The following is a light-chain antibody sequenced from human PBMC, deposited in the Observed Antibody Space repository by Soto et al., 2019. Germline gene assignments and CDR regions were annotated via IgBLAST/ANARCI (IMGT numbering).Light chain of an antibody. CDR2: DNS. CDR1: SSNIGAGYD. Sequence: QPVLTQPPSVSGAPGQRVTISCTGSSSNIGAGYDVHWYQQLPGTAPKLLIYDNSNRPSGVPDRFSGSKSGTSASLAITGLQAEDEADYYCCSFAGSSINVFGTGTKLTVL. J-gene: IGLJ1*01. CDR3: CSFAGSSINV. V-gene: IGLV1-40*01.